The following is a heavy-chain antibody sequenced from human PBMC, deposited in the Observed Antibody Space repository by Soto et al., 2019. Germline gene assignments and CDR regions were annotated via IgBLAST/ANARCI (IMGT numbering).Heavy chain of an antibody. CDR2: NYYSGVP. J-gene: IGHJ4*02. D-gene: IGHD3-16*01. Sequence: SETLSLTCAVSGVSINSGHYYWGWVRQPPGKGLEWIGHNYYSGVPYYNPSLKGRVTISVDTSKNQFSLDLSSVTAADTAVYFCAREGGESSDGLYYFDSWGQGSLVTVSS. CDR1: GVSINSGHYY. V-gene: IGHV4-30-4*01. CDR3: AREGGESSDGLYYFDS.